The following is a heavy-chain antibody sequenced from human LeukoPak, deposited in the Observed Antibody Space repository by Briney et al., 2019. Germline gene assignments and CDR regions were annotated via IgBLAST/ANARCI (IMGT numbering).Heavy chain of an antibody. V-gene: IGHV3-23*01. CDR1: GFTFSSYA. D-gene: IGHD2-15*01. J-gene: IGHJ4*02. CDR2: ISGSGGST. CDR3: ARCRGSYCSGGTCYDYYFDY. Sequence: GGSLRLSCAASGFTFSSYAMSWVRQAPGKGLEWVSAISGSGGSTYYADSVKGRFTISRDNSKNTLYLQMNSLRAEDTAVYYCARCRGSYCSGGTCYDYYFDYWGQGTLVTVSS.